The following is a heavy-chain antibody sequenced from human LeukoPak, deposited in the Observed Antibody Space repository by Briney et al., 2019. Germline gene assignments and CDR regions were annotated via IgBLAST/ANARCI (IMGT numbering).Heavy chain of an antibody. V-gene: IGHV4-59*01. CDR1: GGSISSYY. CDR2: IYYSGST. CDR3: ARGGRWFGELPFPFDY. D-gene: IGHD3-10*01. J-gene: IGHJ4*02. Sequence: SETLSLTCTVSGGSISSYYWSWIRQPPGKGPEWIGYIYYSGSTNYNPSLKSRVTISVDTSKNQFSLKLSSVTAADTAVYYCARGGRWFGELPFPFDYWGQGTLVTVSS.